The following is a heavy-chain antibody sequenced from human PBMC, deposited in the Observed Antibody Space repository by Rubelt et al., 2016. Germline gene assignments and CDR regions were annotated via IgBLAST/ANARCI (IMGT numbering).Heavy chain of an antibody. Sequence: EVQVVESGGGLVQPGGSLRLSCAASGFTFSPYSMTWVRQAPGKGLEWVATIKRDGSEKYYVDSVKGPFTISRDNAKNSLYLQMNSLRAADTAVYYCATGHTAFDYWGQGTLVTVSS. D-gene: IGHD5-18*01. CDR2: IKRDGSEK. CDR1: GFTFSPYS. CDR3: ATGHTAFDY. J-gene: IGHJ4*02. V-gene: IGHV3-7*02.